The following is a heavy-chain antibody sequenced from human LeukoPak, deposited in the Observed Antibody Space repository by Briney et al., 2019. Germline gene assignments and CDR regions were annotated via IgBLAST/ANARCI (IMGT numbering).Heavy chain of an antibody. CDR1: GFTLSNYS. D-gene: IGHD1-26*01. V-gene: IGHV3-21*01. CDR3: AMEGYSGNYPAY. J-gene: IGHJ4*02. Sequence: GGALRLSCAASGFTLSNYSMDWVRQAPGKGVGWVSSISSSSSYIYYADSVKGRFTISRDNAKNSLYLQMNSLRAEDTAVYYCAMEGYSGNYPAYWGQGTLVTVSS. CDR2: ISSSSSYI.